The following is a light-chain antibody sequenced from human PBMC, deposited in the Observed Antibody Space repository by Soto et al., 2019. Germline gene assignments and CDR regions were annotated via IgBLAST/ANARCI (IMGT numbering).Light chain of an antibody. J-gene: IGLJ2*01. CDR3: SSHSSSSTLI. CDR1: SSDVGAYNY. CDR2: EVS. Sequence: QSALTQSASVSGSPGQSITISCTGTSSDVGAYNYVSWYQQHPGKAPKLLIYEVSYRPSGVSNRVSGSKSGNTASLTISGLQAEDEADYYCSSHSSSSTLIFGGGTKLTVL. V-gene: IGLV2-14*01.